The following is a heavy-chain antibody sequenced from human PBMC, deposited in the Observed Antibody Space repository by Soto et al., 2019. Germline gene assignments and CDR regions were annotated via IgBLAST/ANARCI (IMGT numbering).Heavy chain of an antibody. J-gene: IGHJ4*02. CDR2: ISAYNGNT. V-gene: IGHV1-18*04. Sequence: GASVKVSCKASGYTFTSYGISWVRQAPGQGLEWMGWISAYNGNTNYAQKLQGRVTMTTDTSTSTAYMELRSLRSADTAVYYCARDQRRDYDFWSGYSQGFDYWGQGTPVTVSS. D-gene: IGHD3-3*01. CDR3: ARDQRRDYDFWSGYSQGFDY. CDR1: GYTFTSYG.